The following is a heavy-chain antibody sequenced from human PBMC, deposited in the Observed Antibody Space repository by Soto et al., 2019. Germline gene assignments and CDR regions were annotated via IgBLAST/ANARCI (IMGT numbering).Heavy chain of an antibody. CDR2: ISSSSSYI. J-gene: IGHJ3*02. CDR3: ARGLGAYSSGGSSYSNSAFDS. D-gene: IGHD2-15*01. V-gene: IGHV3-21*01. CDR1: GFTFSSYS. Sequence: PGGSLRLSCAASGFTFSSYSMNWVRQAPGKGLGWVSSISSSSSYIYYADSVKGRFTISRDNAKNSLYLQMNSLRAEDTAVYSCARGLGAYSSGGSSYSNSAFDSWGQGTMAPLSS.